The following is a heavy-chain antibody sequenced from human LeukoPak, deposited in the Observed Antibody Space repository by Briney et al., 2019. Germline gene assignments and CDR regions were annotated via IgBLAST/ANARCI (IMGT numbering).Heavy chain of an antibody. D-gene: IGHD2-2*01. CDR2: VNQSGRA. Sequence: SETLSLTCAVYGGSFSGYYWSWIRQPPGKGLEWIGEVNQSGRANYNPSLKSRVTISVDTSKNQFSLKLSSVPAPDTAVYYCARERCSSTSCYFVFGYYYYYMDVWGKGTTVTVSS. CDR3: ARERCSSTSCYFVFGYYYYYMDV. J-gene: IGHJ6*03. V-gene: IGHV4-34*01. CDR1: GGSFSGYY.